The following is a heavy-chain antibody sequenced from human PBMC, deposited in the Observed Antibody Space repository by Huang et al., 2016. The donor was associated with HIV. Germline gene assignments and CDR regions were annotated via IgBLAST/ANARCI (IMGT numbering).Heavy chain of an antibody. Sequence: QIHLVQSGPEVKQPGASVKVSCKASGYKFHIYEITWVRQTPGHGLGWRGWISGDNVSTRFAQKCQDRLTMTTDVSTSTAYLELRSLRLDDTAVYYCARTKGEFDFWGQGALVTVSS. J-gene: IGHJ4*02. D-gene: IGHD3-16*01. CDR1: GYKFHIYE. CDR3: ARTKGEFDF. CDR2: ISGDNVST. V-gene: IGHV1-18*04.